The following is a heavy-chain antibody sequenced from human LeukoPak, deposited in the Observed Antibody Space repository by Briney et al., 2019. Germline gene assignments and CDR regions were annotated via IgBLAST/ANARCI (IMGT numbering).Heavy chain of an antibody. CDR3: ARADYYGSGTFDY. V-gene: IGHV4-31*03. CDR1: GGSISSGGYY. Sequence: PSETLSLTCTVSGGSISSGGYYWSWIRQHPGKGLEWIGYIYYSGGTYYNPSLKSRVTISVDTSKNQFSLKLSSVTAADTAVYYCARADYYGSGTFDYWGQGTLVTVSS. D-gene: IGHD3-10*01. CDR2: IYYSGGT. J-gene: IGHJ4*02.